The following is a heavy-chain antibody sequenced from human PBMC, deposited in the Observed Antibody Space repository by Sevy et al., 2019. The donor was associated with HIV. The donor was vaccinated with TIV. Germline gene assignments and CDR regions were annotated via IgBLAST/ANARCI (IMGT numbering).Heavy chain of an antibody. D-gene: IGHD6-19*01. CDR1: GFTFSSYA. CDR2: ISGSGGST. J-gene: IGHJ4*02. Sequence: GGSLRLSCAASGFTFSSYAMSWVRQAPGKGLEWVSAISGSGGSTYYADSVKGRFTISRDNSKNTLYLQMNSLRAEDTAVYYCAKAWIIAVAGTCLDYWGQGTLVTVSS. CDR3: AKAWIIAVAGTCLDY. V-gene: IGHV3-23*01.